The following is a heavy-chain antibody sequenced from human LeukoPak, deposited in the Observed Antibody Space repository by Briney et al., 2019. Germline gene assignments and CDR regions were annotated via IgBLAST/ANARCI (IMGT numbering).Heavy chain of an antibody. D-gene: IGHD5-18*01. CDR2: IKQDGSEK. CDR1: GFTFSSYA. V-gene: IGHV3-7*01. Sequence: PGGSLRLSCAASGFTFSSYAMSWVRQAPGKGLEWVANIKQDGSEKYYVDSVKGRFTISRDNAKNSLYLRMNSLRAEDTAVYYCARDDRELWSNYFDYWGQGTLVTVSS. CDR3: ARDDRELWSNYFDY. J-gene: IGHJ4*02.